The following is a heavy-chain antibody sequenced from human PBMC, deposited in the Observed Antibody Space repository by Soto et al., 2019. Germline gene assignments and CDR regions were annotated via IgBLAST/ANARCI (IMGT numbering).Heavy chain of an antibody. D-gene: IGHD6-13*01. CDR3: AKDQDIAASHGID. J-gene: IGHJ3*01. V-gene: IGHV3-30*18. CDR2: ISNDGNDK. Sequence: QVQLVESGGGVVQPGRSLRLSCVASGFTFNNYGMHWVRQAPGKGLEWVAAISNDGNDKYYADSVKGRLTISRDNSKNTVYLQMNSLRAEDTAVYHCAKDQDIAASHGIDWGQGTMVTVSS. CDR1: GFTFNNYG.